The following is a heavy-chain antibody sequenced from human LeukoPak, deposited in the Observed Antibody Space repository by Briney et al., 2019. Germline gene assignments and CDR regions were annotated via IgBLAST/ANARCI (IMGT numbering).Heavy chain of an antibody. Sequence: ASVKVSCKASGYTFTGYYIHWVRQAPGQGLEWMGWINPHSGGTNYAQKFQGRVTMTRDTSISTAYMELSRLRSDDAAVYYCARETVKETGYSSGVDYWGQGTLVTVSS. V-gene: IGHV1-2*02. CDR1: GYTFTGYY. CDR2: INPHSGGT. CDR3: ARETVKETGYSSGVDY. J-gene: IGHJ4*02. D-gene: IGHD6-19*01.